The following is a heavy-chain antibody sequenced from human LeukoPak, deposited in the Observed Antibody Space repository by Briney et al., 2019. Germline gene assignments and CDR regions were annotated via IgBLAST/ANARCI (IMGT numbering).Heavy chain of an antibody. D-gene: IGHD5-12*01. Sequence: GGSLRLSCAASGFTFDDYAMHWVRQAPGKGLEWVSGISWNSGSIAYADSVKGRFTIPRDNAKNSLYLRMNSLRAEDTALYYCAKDFGRSAYDRPFDYWGQGTLVTVSS. J-gene: IGHJ4*02. CDR2: ISWNSGSI. CDR1: GFTFDDYA. CDR3: AKDFGRSAYDRPFDY. V-gene: IGHV3-9*01.